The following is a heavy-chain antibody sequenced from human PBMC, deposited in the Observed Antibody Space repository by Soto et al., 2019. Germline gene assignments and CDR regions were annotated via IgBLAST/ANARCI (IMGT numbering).Heavy chain of an antibody. CDR1: GFTFSSYA. J-gene: IGHJ4*02. CDR3: AKDGPYSNYERIFDY. CDR2: ISGSGGST. V-gene: IGHV3-23*01. Sequence: GGSLRLSCAASGFTFSSYAMSWVRQAPGKGLEWVSAISGSGGSTYYADSVKGRFTISRDNSKNTLYLQMNNLRAEDTAVYYCAKDGPYSNYERIFDYWGQGTLVTVSS. D-gene: IGHD4-4*01.